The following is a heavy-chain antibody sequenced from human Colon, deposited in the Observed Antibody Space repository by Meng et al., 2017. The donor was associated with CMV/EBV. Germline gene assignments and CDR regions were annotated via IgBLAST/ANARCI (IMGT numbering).Heavy chain of an antibody. CDR1: GFTFTQYP. J-gene: IGHJ4*02. Sequence: GESLKISCAASGFTFTQYPMNWVRQAPGKGLEWVSSISYTGSYIDYADSVKGRFTISRDNANNPLYLQMNSLRVEDTAVYYCARAPIAARQGYFDFWGQGALVTVSS. CDR3: ARAPIAARQGYFDF. V-gene: IGHV3-21*01. D-gene: IGHD6-6*01. CDR2: ISYTGSYI.